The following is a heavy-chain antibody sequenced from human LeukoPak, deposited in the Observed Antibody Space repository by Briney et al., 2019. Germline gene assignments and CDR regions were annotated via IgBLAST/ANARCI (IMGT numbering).Heavy chain of an antibody. CDR3: ARDLTGRSSSWYSGFYYYYGMDV. CDR2: ISYDGSNK. J-gene: IGHJ6*02. CDR1: GFTFSSYA. Sequence: TGGSLRLSCAASGFTFSSYAMHWVRQAPGKGLEWVAVISYDGSNKYYADSVKGRFTISRDNSKNTLYLQMNSLRAEDTAVYYCARDLTGRSSSWYSGFYYYYGMDVWGQGTTVTVSS. D-gene: IGHD6-13*01. V-gene: IGHV3-30*04.